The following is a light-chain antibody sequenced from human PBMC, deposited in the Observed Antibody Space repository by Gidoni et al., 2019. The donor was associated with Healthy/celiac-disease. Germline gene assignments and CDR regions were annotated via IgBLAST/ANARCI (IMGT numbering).Light chain of an antibody. CDR2: AAS. Sequence: DIQMTQSPSSLSASVGDRVTITCRASQRISSYLNWYQQKPGKAPKLLIYAASSLQSGVPSRFSGSGSGTDFTLTISRLQPEDFATYYCQQSYSTPRFTFGPGTKVDIK. J-gene: IGKJ3*01. V-gene: IGKV1-39*01. CDR1: QRISSY. CDR3: QQSYSTPRFT.